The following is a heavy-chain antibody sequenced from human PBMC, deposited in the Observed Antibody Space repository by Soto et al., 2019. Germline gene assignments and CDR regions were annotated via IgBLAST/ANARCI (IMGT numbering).Heavy chain of an antibody. CDR3: ARTWRELLPSVWY. D-gene: IGHD1-26*01. V-gene: IGHV4-39*01. CDR1: GGSISSSSYY. J-gene: IGHJ4*02. Sequence: QLQLQESGPGLVKPSETLSLTCTVSGGSISSSSYYWGWIRQPPGKGLEWIGSIYYSGSTYYNPSLKSRVTISVDTSKNQFSLKLSSVTAADTAVYYCARTWRELLPSVWYWGQGTLVTVSS. CDR2: IYYSGST.